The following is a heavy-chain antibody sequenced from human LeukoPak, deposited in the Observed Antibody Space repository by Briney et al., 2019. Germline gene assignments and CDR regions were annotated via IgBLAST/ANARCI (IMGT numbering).Heavy chain of an antibody. CDR2: ISGGGDTT. Sequence: GGTLRLSCAASGFTFNTYAMSWVRQAPGEGLEWVSSISGGGDTTNYADSVKGRFTISRDNSKNTLYLQMNSLRGEDTARYYCAKATIEQWLVKVDSFDSWGQGTLVSVSS. CDR3: AKATIEQWLVKVDSFDS. D-gene: IGHD6-19*01. CDR1: GFTFNTYA. V-gene: IGHV3-23*01. J-gene: IGHJ4*02.